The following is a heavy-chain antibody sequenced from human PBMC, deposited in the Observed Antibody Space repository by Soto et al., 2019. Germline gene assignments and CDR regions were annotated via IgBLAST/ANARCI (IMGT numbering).Heavy chain of an antibody. V-gene: IGHV1-8*01. Sequence: ASVKVSCKASGYTFTSYDINWVGQATGQGLEWMGWMNPNSGNTGYARKFQGRVTMTRNTSISTAYMELSSLRSEDTAVYYCARWEWAYEGPGLFDPWGQGTLVTVSS. J-gene: IGHJ5*02. CDR1: GYTFTSYD. CDR3: ARWEWAYEGPGLFDP. D-gene: IGHD3-3*01. CDR2: MNPNSGNT.